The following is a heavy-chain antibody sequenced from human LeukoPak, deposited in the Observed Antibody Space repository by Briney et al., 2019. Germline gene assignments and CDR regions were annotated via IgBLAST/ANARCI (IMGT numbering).Heavy chain of an antibody. Sequence: PGGSLRLFCTTSGFGSKSYAMSWVRLAPGKGLEWVSIISATGVNTYYADSVKGRFTISRDNSKNTLYLQMNSLRAEDTAVYYCARQPAGYSYGAGAFDTWGQGTMVTVSS. D-gene: IGHD5-18*01. CDR2: ISATGVNT. CDR3: ARQPAGYSYGAGAFDT. J-gene: IGHJ3*02. V-gene: IGHV3-23*01. CDR1: GFGSKSYA.